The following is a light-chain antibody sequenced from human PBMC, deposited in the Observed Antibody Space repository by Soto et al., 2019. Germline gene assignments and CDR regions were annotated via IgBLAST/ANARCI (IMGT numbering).Light chain of an antibody. Sequence: QSALTQPPSVSGAPGQRVTISCTGMSSNFGAGYDVHWYQQLPGTAPKLLIYGNSNRPSGVPDRFSGSKSGTSASLAITGLQAEDEADYYCQSYDSSLSGSRVFGGGTKVTVL. CDR3: QSYDSSLSGSRV. V-gene: IGLV1-40*01. CDR1: SSNFGAGYD. CDR2: GNS. J-gene: IGLJ2*01.